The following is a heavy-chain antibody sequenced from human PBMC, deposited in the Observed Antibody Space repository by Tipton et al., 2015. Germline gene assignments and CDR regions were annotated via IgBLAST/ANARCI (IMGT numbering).Heavy chain of an antibody. V-gene: IGHV4-4*02. CDR2: IYHRGRS. CDR1: GGSITTTHW. Sequence: TLSLTCAVSGGSITTTHWWSWVRQPPGKGLEWIGEIYHRGRSDYNPSLKSRVTISLDKSKNQFFLKLNSVTAADTAVYYCARDQADRGFDSWGQGVLVTVSS. CDR3: ARDQADRGFDS. D-gene: IGHD3-10*01. J-gene: IGHJ4*02.